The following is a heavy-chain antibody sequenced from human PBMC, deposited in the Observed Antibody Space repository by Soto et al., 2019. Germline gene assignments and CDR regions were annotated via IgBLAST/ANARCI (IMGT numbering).Heavy chain of an antibody. CDR2: ISWNSGSV. J-gene: IGHJ6*03. V-gene: IGHV3-9*01. D-gene: IGHD4-17*01. CDR1: GFTFDEYA. CDR3: AKDTLYGGNYYYYYMDV. Sequence: EVQLVESGGGLVQPGGSLRLSCAVSGFTFDEYAMHWVRQAPGKGLEWVSGISWNSGSVGYANSVKGRFTISRDNAKNSLYLRMNSLRAEATALYYCAKDTLYGGNYYYYYMDVWGKGTAVTVSS.